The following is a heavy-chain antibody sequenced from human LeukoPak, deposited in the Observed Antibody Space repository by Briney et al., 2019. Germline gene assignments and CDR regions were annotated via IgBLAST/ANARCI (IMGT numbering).Heavy chain of an antibody. V-gene: IGHV4-59*08. CDR2: IYYSGST. D-gene: IGHD6-13*01. J-gene: IGHJ5*02. CDR3: ARTIAAAGSDWFDP. CDR1: GASINTYY. Sequence: KPSETLSLTCTVSGASINTYYWSWIRQPPGKGLEWIGYIYYSGSTNYNPSLKSRVTISVDTSKNQLSLKLSSVTAADTAVYYCARTIAAAGSDWFDPWGQGTLVTVSS.